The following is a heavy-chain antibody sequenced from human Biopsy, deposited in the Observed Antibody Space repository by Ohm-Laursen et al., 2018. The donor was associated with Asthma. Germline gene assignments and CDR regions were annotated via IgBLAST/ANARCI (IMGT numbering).Heavy chain of an antibody. CDR3: ARPYYSDRSGYYGY. Sequence: SLRLSCAAAGFIFSNYGMHWVRQAPGKGLEWVAVISYDGSNKYYADSVKGRFTVSRDNSKSTLYLQMNSLRAEDTAVYFCARPYYSDRSGYYGYWGQGTLVTVSS. CDR2: ISYDGSNK. J-gene: IGHJ4*02. CDR1: GFIFSNYG. V-gene: IGHV3-30*03. D-gene: IGHD3-22*01.